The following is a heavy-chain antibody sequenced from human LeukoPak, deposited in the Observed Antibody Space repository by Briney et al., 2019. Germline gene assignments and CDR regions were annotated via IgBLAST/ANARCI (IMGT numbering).Heavy chain of an antibody. V-gene: IGHV3-7*01. J-gene: IGHJ4*02. CDR1: GFTFSSYW. Sequence: GGSLRLSCAASGFTFSSYWMSWVRQAPGKGLEWVANIKQDGSEKYYVDSVKGRFTISRDNAKNSLYLQMNSLRAEDTAVYYCARDGSRGNLVTAPDFWGQGTLVTVSS. CDR2: IKQDGSEK. D-gene: IGHD2-21*02. CDR3: ARDGSRGNLVTAPDF.